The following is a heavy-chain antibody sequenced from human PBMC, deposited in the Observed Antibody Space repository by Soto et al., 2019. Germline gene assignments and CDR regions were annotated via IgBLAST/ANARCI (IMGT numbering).Heavy chain of an antibody. V-gene: IGHV3-23*01. Sequence: YAIKKKRQAPGKGLEWVSAISGSGGSTYYADSVKGRFTISRDNSKNTLYLQMNSLRAEDTAVYYCAKADRIAARHRLCYYYYGMDVWGQRTTVTVSS. D-gene: IGHD6-6*01. J-gene: IGHJ6*02. CDR3: AKADRIAARHRLCYYYYGMDV. CDR1: YA. CDR2: ISGSGGST.